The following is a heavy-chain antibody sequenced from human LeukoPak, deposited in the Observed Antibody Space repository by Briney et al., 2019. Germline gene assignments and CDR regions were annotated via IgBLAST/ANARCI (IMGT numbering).Heavy chain of an antibody. CDR2: IYYSGST. Sequence: PSETLSLTCTVSGGSLSSYYWSSIRQPPGKGLEWIGYIYYSGSTNYNPSLKSRVTISVDTSKNQFSLKLSSVTAADTAVYYCARRTAAGNYFDYWGQGTLVTVSS. D-gene: IGHD6-13*01. CDR1: GGSLSSYY. J-gene: IGHJ4*02. V-gene: IGHV4-59*08. CDR3: ARRTAAGNYFDY.